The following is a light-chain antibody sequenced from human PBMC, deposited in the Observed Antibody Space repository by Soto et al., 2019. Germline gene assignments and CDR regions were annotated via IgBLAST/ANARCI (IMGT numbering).Light chain of an antibody. CDR3: QQYNSYWT. CDR1: QSINTY. J-gene: IGKJ1*01. Sequence: DIQMTQSPSSLSASVGDRVTITCRASQSINTYLNWYQQKPGKAPKLLIYAASSLQSGVPSRFSGSGSGTEFTLTISSLQPDDFATYYCQQYNSYWTFGQGTKVDI. CDR2: AAS. V-gene: IGKV1-16*01.